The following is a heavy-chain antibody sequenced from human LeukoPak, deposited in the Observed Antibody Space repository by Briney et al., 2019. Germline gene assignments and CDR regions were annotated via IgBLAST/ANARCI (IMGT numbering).Heavy chain of an antibody. J-gene: IGHJ4*02. CDR1: GGTFSSYA. CDR3: AREGGSGSYYMD. CDR2: IIPIFGTA. Sequence: SVKVSCKASGGTFSSYAISWVRQAPGQGLEWMGGIIPIFGTANYAQKFQGRVTITADKSTSTAHMELSSLRSEDTAVYYCAREGGSGSYYMDWGQGTLVTVSS. V-gene: IGHV1-69*06. D-gene: IGHD3-10*01.